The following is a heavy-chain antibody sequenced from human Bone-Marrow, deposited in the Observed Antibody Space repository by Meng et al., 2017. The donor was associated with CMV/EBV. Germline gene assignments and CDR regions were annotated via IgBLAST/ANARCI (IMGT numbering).Heavy chain of an antibody. Sequence: SVKVSCKASGGTFSSYAISWVRQAPGQGLEWMGGIIPIFGTANYAQKFQGRVTITTNESTSTAYMELSSLRSEDTAVYYCARDRLRYNWNFYLDYWGQGTLVTVSS. CDR3: ARDRLRYNWNFYLDY. V-gene: IGHV1-69*05. CDR1: GGTFSSYA. J-gene: IGHJ4*02. CDR2: IIPIFGTA. D-gene: IGHD1-7*01.